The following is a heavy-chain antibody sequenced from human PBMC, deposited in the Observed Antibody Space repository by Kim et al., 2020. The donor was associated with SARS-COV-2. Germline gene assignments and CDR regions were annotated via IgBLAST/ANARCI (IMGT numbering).Heavy chain of an antibody. CDR2: FDPEDGET. Sequence: ASVKVSCKVSGYTLTELSMHWVRQAPGKGLEWMGGFDPEDGETIYAQKFQGRVTMTEDTSTDTAYMELSSLRSEDTAVYYCATGRWYYDSSGYPYWGQGTLVTVSS. CDR3: ATGRWYYDSSGYPY. D-gene: IGHD3-22*01. CDR1: GYTLTELS. V-gene: IGHV1-24*01. J-gene: IGHJ4*02.